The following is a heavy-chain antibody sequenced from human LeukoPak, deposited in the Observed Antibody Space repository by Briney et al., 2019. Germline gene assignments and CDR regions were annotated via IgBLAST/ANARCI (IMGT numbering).Heavy chain of an antibody. CDR2: ISRNSTYI. Sequence: GGSLRLSCAASGFTFSSYIMNWVRQAPGKGLEWVASISRNSTYIHYADSVKGRFTISRDNARNSLFLQMNSLRAEDTAIYYCASAEGNYFDYWGQGTLVTVSS. V-gene: IGHV3-21*01. CDR1: GFTFSSYI. CDR3: ASAEGNYFDY. J-gene: IGHJ4*02.